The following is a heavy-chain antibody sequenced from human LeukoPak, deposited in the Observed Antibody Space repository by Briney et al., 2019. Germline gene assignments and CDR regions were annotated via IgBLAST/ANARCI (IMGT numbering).Heavy chain of an antibody. J-gene: IGHJ4*02. D-gene: IGHD3-16*02. CDR1: GGSISSSSYY. V-gene: IGHV4-39*07. Sequence: SETLSLTCTVSGGSISSSSYYWGWIRQPPGKGLEWIGRIYYSGSTYYNPSLKSRVTISVDTSKNQFSLKLSSVTAADTAVYYCASIMITFGGVIVFDYWGQGTLVTVSS. CDR3: ASIMITFGGVIVFDY. CDR2: IYYSGST.